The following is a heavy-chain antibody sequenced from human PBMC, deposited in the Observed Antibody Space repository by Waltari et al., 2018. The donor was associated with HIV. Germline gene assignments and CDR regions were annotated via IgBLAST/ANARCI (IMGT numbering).Heavy chain of an antibody. CDR2: ISSSSSYI. CDR3: ARDTSFWSSPDLDAFDI. V-gene: IGHV3-21*01. CDR1: GFTFSSYS. Sequence: EVQLVESGGGLVKPGGSLRLPCAASGFTFSSYSMNWVRQAPGKGREWVSSISSSSSYIYYADSVKGRFTISRDNAKNSLYLQMNSLRAEDTAVYYCARDTSFWSSPDLDAFDIWGQGTMVTVSS. D-gene: IGHD3-3*01. J-gene: IGHJ3*02.